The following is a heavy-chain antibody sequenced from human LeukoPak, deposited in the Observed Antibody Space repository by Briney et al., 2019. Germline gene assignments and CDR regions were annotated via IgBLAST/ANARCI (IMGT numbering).Heavy chain of an antibody. V-gene: IGHV1-69*05. CDR1: GGTFSSYA. D-gene: IGHD6-13*01. CDR3: ARGAEAYSSSWLTIDY. Sequence: SVKVSCKASGGTFSSYAISWVRQAPGQGLEWMGGIIPTFGTANYAQKFQGRVTITTDESTSTAYMELSSLRSEDTAVYYCARGAEAYSSSWLTIDYWGQGTLVTVSS. J-gene: IGHJ4*02. CDR2: IIPTFGTA.